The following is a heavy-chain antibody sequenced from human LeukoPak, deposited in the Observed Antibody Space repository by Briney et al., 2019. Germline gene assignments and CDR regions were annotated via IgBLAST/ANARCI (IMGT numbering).Heavy chain of an antibody. J-gene: IGHJ5*02. V-gene: IGHV4-39*01. CDR3: ARPGYKYAGFDP. CDR1: GGSISSSSYY. D-gene: IGHD5-18*01. CDR2: IYYSGST. Sequence: SETLSLTCTVSGGSISSSSYYWGWIRQPPGKGLEWIGSIYYSGSTYYNPSLKSRVTISVDTSKNQFSLKLTSATAADTAVYYCARPGYKYAGFDPWGQGTLVTVSS.